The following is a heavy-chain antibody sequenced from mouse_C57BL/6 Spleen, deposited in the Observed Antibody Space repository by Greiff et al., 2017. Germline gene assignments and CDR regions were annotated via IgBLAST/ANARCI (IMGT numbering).Heavy chain of an antibody. CDR1: GYAFSRYW. CDR3: ARGGITTVVAYYAMDY. D-gene: IGHD1-1*01. V-gene: IGHV1-80*01. CDR2: IYPGDGDT. J-gene: IGHJ4*01. Sequence: VQLQQSGAELVKPGASVKISCKASGYAFSRYWMNWVKQRPGKGLEWIGQIYPGDGDTNYNGKFKGKATLTADKSSSTAYMPLSSLTSEDSAVYFCARGGITTVVAYYAMDYWGQGTSVTVSS.